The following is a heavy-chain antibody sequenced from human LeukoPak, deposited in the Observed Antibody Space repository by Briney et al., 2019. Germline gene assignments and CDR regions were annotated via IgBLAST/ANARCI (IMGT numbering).Heavy chain of an antibody. CDR2: IKIDGSGI. CDR3: ARDSTVSDFDY. J-gene: IGHJ4*02. Sequence: GGPLRLSCVASGFTFSSYWMHWVRQAPGKGLVWVSRIKIDGSGIGYADSVKGRFTISRDNAKNTLYLQMNSLRAEDTAVYYCARDSTVSDFDYWGQGTLVTVSS. D-gene: IGHD4-17*01. V-gene: IGHV3-74*01. CDR1: GFTFSSYW.